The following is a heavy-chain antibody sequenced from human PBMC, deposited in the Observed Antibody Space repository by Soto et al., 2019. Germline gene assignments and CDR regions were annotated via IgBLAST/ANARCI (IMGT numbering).Heavy chain of an antibody. V-gene: IGHV5-51*01. CDR1: GYSFTSYW. Sequence: RGGSLKISCNGSGYSFTSYWIGWVGQMPGKGLEWMGIIYPGDSDTRYSPSFQGQVTISADKSISTAYLQWSSLKASDTAMYYCARLEGFGVVINGYWGQGTLVTVSS. CDR2: IYPGDSDT. D-gene: IGHD3-3*01. CDR3: ARLEGFGVVINGY. J-gene: IGHJ4*02.